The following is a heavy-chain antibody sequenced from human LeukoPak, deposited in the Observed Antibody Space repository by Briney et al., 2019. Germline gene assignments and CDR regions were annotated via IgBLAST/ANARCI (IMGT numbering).Heavy chain of an antibody. CDR2: IYYSGST. D-gene: IGHD3-10*01. CDR1: GGPISSGGYY. CDR3: ARDMSRYYYGSGSYRDYYYGMDV. J-gene: IGHJ6*02. Sequence: PSETLSLTCTVSGGPISSGGYYWSWIRQHPGKGLEWIGYIYYSGSTYYNPSLKSRVTISVDTSKNQFSLKLSSVTAADTAVYYCARDMSRYYYGSGSYRDYYYGMDVWGQGTTVTVSS. V-gene: IGHV4-31*03.